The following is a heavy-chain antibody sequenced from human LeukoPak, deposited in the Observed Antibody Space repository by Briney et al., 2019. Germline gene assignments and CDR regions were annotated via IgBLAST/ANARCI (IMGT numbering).Heavy chain of an antibody. Sequence: SRINSDGTVTSYAESVKGRFTISRDNAKNTLYLQMSSLRDEDTAVYYCASPINYYDSSGYQRDYWGQGTLVTVSS. J-gene: IGHJ4*02. V-gene: IGHV3-74*01. D-gene: IGHD3-22*01. CDR3: ASPINYYDSSGYQRDY. CDR2: INSDGTVT.